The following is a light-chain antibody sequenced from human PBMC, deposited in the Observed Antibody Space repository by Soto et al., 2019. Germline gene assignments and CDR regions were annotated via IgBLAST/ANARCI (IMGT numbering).Light chain of an antibody. V-gene: IGLV2-14*01. J-gene: IGLJ3*02. CDR3: SSYTSSSTQV. Sequence: QSALTQPASVSGSPGQSITISCTGTSSDVGGYNSVSWYQQHPGKAPKLMIYEVSNRPSGVSNRFSGSKSGNTASLTISGLQAEDEDDYYCSSYTSSSTQVFGGGTKLTVL. CDR1: SSDVGGYNS. CDR2: EVS.